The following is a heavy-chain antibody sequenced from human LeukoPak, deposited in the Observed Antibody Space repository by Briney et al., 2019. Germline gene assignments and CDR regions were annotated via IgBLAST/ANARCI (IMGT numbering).Heavy chain of an antibody. CDR2: INPNSGGT. V-gene: IGHV1-2*02. Sequence: ASVKVSCKAPGYTFTGYYMHWVRQAPGQGLEWMGWINPNSGGTNYAQKFQGRVTMTRDTSISTAYMELSRLRSDDTAVYYCARGLDSSSWYTYWGQGTLVTVSS. CDR1: GYTFTGYY. D-gene: IGHD6-13*01. CDR3: ARGLDSSSWYTY. J-gene: IGHJ4*02.